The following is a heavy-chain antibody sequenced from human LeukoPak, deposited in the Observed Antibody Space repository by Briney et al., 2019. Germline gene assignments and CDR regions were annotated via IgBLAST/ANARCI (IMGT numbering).Heavy chain of an antibody. Sequence: PSETLSLTCTVSGGSISSYYWSWIRQPAGKGLEWIGRIYTSGSTNYNPSLKGRVTMSVDTSKNQFSLKLSSVTAADTAVYYCARRVHYDSSGYYTYYFDYWGQGTLVTVSS. J-gene: IGHJ4*02. CDR3: ARRVHYDSSGYYTYYFDY. CDR1: GGSISSYY. V-gene: IGHV4-4*07. D-gene: IGHD3-22*01. CDR2: IYTSGST.